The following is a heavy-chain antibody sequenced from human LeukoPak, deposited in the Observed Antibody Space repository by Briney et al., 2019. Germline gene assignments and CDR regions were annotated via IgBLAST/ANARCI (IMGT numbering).Heavy chain of an antibody. J-gene: IGHJ4*02. D-gene: IGHD4/OR15-4a*01. CDR1: GFTFSNYG. V-gene: IGHV3-30*18. Sequence: PGRSLRLSCAASGFTFSNYGMHWVRQAPGKGLEWVALISYDGTNKYYADSVKGRFTISRDNSKNTQYLQMNSLRAEDTAVYYCAKGLARFGYGALLDFWGQGTLVTVSS. CDR2: ISYDGTNK. CDR3: AKGLARFGYGALLDF.